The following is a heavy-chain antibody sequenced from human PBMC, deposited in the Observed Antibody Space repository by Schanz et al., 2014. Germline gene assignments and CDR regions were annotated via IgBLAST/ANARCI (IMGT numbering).Heavy chain of an antibody. V-gene: IGHV3-23*01. CDR3: AASSGWHPSTDY. Sequence: EVQLLESGGGLVQPGGSLKLSCAASGLIFSNYVMSWVRQAPGKGLEWVSAISGSGGSTYYADSVKGRFTISRDNAKSSLYLQMNSLRVEDTAVYYCAASSGWHPSTDYWGQGTLVTVSS. J-gene: IGHJ4*02. CDR2: ISGSGGST. D-gene: IGHD6-19*01. CDR1: GLIFSNYV.